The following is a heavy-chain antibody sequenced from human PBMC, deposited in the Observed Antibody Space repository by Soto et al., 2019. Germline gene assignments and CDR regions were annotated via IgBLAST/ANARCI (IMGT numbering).Heavy chain of an antibody. CDR1: GVSISSGDYY. CDR2: IYYSGST. Sequence: PSETLSLTCTVSGVSISSGDYYWSWIRQPPGKGLEWIGYIYYSGSTNYNPSLKSRVTISVDTSKNQFSLKLSSVTAADTAVYYCARHWGTMTTASFDYWGQGTLVTVSS. V-gene: IGHV4-61*08. CDR3: ARHWGTMTTASFDY. J-gene: IGHJ4*02. D-gene: IGHD4-17*01.